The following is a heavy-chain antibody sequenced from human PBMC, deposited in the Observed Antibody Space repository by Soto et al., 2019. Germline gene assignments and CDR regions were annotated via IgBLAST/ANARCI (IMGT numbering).Heavy chain of an antibody. V-gene: IGHV3-30*18. CDR2: ISYDGSNK. CDR1: GFTFSSYG. CDR3: AKDLLHVLRYFDWLVTAQKVNYYYYGMGV. Sequence: PGGSLRLSCAASGFTFSSYGMHWVRQAPGKGLEWVAVISYDGSNKYYADSVKGRFTISRDNSKNTLYLQMNSLRAEDTAVYYCAKDLLHVLRYFDWLVTAQKVNYYYYGMGVWGQGTTVTVSS. J-gene: IGHJ6*02. D-gene: IGHD3-9*01.